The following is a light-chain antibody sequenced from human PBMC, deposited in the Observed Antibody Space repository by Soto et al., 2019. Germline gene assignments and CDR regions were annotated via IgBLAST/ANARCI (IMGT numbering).Light chain of an antibody. Sequence: QSVLTQPPSASGSPGQSVTISCTGTSTDVGGYNFISWYQQHPGKAPKLMIYEVSKRPSGVPDRFSGSKSGNTASLTVSGLQAEDEADYYCSSYGGSNKGVFGTGTKLTVL. J-gene: IGLJ1*01. CDR3: SSYGGSNKGV. CDR1: STDVGGYNF. V-gene: IGLV2-8*01. CDR2: EVS.